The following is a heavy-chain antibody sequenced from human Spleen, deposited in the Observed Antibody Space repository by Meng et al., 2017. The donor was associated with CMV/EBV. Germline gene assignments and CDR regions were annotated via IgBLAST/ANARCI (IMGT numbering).Heavy chain of an antibody. Sequence: GGSLRLSCAASGLTFDDFTMHWVRQPPGKGLEWVSGISWNRGSIGYADSVKGRFTISRDNAKNSLYLQMNSLRPEDTALYYCAKGGEWTLDDWGQGTLVTVSS. J-gene: IGHJ4*02. D-gene: IGHD3-3*01. CDR1: GLTFDDFT. CDR2: ISWNRGSI. V-gene: IGHV3-9*01. CDR3: AKGGEWTLDD.